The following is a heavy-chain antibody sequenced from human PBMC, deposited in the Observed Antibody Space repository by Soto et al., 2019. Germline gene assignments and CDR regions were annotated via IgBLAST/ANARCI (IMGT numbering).Heavy chain of an antibody. Sequence: ASVKVSCKASEHTFTGYYLHWVRQAPGQGLEWMGWINPNGGGTIYAQTFQGRLTTTRDTSITTAYMELTRLRADDTAFYFCATSSDWSPLLDYWGQGTLVTAPQ. CDR2: INPNGGGT. D-gene: IGHD6-19*01. CDR1: EHTFTGYY. CDR3: ATSSDWSPLLDY. V-gene: IGHV1-2*02. J-gene: IGHJ4*02.